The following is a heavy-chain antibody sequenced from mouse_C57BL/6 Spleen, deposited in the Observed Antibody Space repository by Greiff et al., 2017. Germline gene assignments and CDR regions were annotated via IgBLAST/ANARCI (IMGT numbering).Heavy chain of an antibody. V-gene: IGHV3-6*01. D-gene: IGHD2-3*01. CDR2: ISYDGSN. CDR3: ARDDGYYGERYFDV. CDR1: GYSITSGYY. Sequence: EVKLQESGPGLVKPSQSLSLTCSVTGYSITSGYYWNWIRQFPGNKLEWMGYISYDGSNNYNPSLKNRISITRDTSKNQFFLKLNSVTTEDTATYYCARDDGYYGERYFDVWGTGTTVTVSS. J-gene: IGHJ1*03.